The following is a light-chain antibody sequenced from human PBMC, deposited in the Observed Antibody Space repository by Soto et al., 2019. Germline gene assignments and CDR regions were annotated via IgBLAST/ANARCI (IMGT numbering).Light chain of an antibody. Sequence: QSPSTLSASVGDRVTITXXXXXXISSWLAWYQQKPGKAPKLLIYDASSLESGVPSRFSGSGSGTEFTLTISSLQPDDFATYYCQQYNSYPLTFGGGTKVEIK. CDR3: QQYNSYPLT. V-gene: IGKV1-5*01. CDR1: XXISSW. J-gene: IGKJ4*01. CDR2: DAS.